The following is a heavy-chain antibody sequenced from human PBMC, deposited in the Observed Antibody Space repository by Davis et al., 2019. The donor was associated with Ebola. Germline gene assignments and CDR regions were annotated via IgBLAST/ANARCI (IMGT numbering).Heavy chain of an antibody. CDR3: ARAGYCSGGSCPYFDY. J-gene: IGHJ4*02. CDR2: INHSGST. CDR1: GGSFSGYY. D-gene: IGHD2-15*01. V-gene: IGHV4-34*01. Sequence: PSETLSLTCAVYGGSFSGYYWSWIRQPPGKGLEWIGEINHSGSTNYNPSLKSRVTISVDTSKNQFSLKLSSVTAADTAVYYCARAGYCSGGSCPYFDYWGQGTLVTVSS.